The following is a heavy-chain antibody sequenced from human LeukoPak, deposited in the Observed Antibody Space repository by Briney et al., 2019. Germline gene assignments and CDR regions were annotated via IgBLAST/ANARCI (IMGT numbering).Heavy chain of an antibody. Sequence: SETLSLTCTVSGVSISSHYWSWIRLPPGKGLEGIGYIYYSGSTKYNPSLKSRVTISADTSKNQFSLKLSSVTAADTAVYYCARGGWYHYFDYWGQGTLVTVSS. V-gene: IGHV4-59*08. D-gene: IGHD6-19*01. J-gene: IGHJ4*02. CDR3: ARGGWYHYFDY. CDR1: GVSISSHY. CDR2: IYYSGST.